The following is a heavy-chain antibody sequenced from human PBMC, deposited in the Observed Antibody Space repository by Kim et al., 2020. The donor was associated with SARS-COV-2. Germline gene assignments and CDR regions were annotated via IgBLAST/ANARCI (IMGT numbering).Heavy chain of an antibody. CDR3: ARESGKWFGVSGLDY. CDR1: GFTFSNCA. J-gene: IGHJ4*02. D-gene: IGHD3-10*01. Sequence: GGSLRLSCAASGFTFSNCAMSWVRQAPGKGLEWVSGISGSGINTYYGDSVKGRLTISRDNSKNTLSLEMNSLRAEDTAIYYCARESGKWFGVSGLDYWGQGALVTVSS. V-gene: IGHV3-23*01. CDR2: ISGSGINT.